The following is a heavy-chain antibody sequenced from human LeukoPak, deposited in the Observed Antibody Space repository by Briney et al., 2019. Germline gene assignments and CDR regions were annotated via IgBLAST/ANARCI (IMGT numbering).Heavy chain of an antibody. CDR1: GFTFSNYG. J-gene: IGHJ4*02. CDR3: ARETYYGSGSDYFDY. D-gene: IGHD3-10*01. Sequence: GGSLRLSCAAFGFTFSNYGMHWVRQAPGKGLEWVAVISNDGSNKNYADSVKGRFTISRDNAKNSLYLQMNSLRAEDTAVYYCARETYYGSGSDYFDYWGQGTLVTVSS. CDR2: ISNDGSNK. V-gene: IGHV3-30*03.